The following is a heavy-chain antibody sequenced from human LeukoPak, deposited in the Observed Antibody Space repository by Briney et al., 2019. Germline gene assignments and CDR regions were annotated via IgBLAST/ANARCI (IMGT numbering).Heavy chain of an antibody. J-gene: IGHJ4*02. D-gene: IGHD3-22*01. CDR3: ARGCAPGVNYYDSSGYYSIDY. V-gene: IGHV1-69*13. CDR1: GGTFSSYA. CDR2: IIPIFGTA. Sequence: VASVKVSCKASGGTFSSYAISWVRQAPGQGLEWMGGIIPIFGTANYAQKFQGRVTITADESTSTAYMELSSLRSEDTAVYYCARGCAPGVNYYDSSGYYSIDYWGQGTLVTVSS.